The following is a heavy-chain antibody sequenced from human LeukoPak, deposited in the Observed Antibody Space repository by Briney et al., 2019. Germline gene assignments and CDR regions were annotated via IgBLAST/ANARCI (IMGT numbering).Heavy chain of an antibody. V-gene: IGHV1-24*01. J-gene: IGHJ3*02. CDR2: FDPGDAET. D-gene: IGHD3-22*01. Sequence: ASVKVSCKVSGYSLTELSMHWVRQSLGKGLEWMGAFDPGDAETIYAQNFQGRVTLTEDTSTDTAYKELTSLRAEDTALYYCATFVPYSDNSDFYIHAFHIWGRGTMVTVSS. CDR1: GYSLTELS. CDR3: ATFVPYSDNSDFYIHAFHI.